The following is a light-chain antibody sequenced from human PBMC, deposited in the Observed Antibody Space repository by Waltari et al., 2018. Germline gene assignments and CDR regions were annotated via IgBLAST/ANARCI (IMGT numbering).Light chain of an antibody. CDR2: AAS. J-gene: IGKJ2*03. Sequence: DIQMTQSPSSLSSSIGDGVTITCRASQSVGRFLNWFQQKPGKAPKLLIYAASNLQSGAPSRFSGSGSGTEFTFTIVSLQPEDFATDYCQQSYSIPYSFGQGTRLEIE. CDR3: QQSYSIPYS. CDR1: QSVGRF. V-gene: IGKV1-39*01.